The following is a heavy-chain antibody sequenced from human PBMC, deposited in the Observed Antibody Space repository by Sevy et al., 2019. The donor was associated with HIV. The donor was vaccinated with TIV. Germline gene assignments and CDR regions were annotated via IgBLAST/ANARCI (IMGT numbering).Heavy chain of an antibody. V-gene: IGHV4-59*12. CDR1: GGSISSYY. CDR2: IYYSGST. J-gene: IGHJ4*02. Sequence: SETLSLTCTVSGGSISSYYWSWIRQPPGKGLERIGYIYYSGSTNYNPSLKSRVTISVDTSKNQFSLKLSSVTAADTAVYYCARRQDYDGFYYFDYWGQGTLVTVSS. D-gene: IGHD3-10*01. CDR3: ARRQDYDGFYYFDY.